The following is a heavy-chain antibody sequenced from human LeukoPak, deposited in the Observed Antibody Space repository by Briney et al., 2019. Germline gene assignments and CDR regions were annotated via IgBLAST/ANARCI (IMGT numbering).Heavy chain of an antibody. Sequence: SETLSLTCTVSGGSICSGSYYWSWIRQPAGKGLEWIGRIYTSGSTNYNPSLKSRVTISVDTSKNQFSLKLSSVTAADTAVYYCARHGYYYDSSGYFYYFDYWGQGTLVTVSS. V-gene: IGHV4-61*02. D-gene: IGHD3-22*01. J-gene: IGHJ4*02. CDR3: ARHGYYYDSSGYFYYFDY. CDR1: GGSICSGSYY. CDR2: IYTSGST.